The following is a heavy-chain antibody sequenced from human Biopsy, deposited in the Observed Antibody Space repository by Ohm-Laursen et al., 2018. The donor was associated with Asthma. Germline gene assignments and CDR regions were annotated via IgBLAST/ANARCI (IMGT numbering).Heavy chain of an antibody. D-gene: IGHD3-16*02. Sequence: RSLRLSCAASGFTFSRHALHWVRQAPGKGLEWVAGIYYDGSRKYYTESVKGRFTIPRDNSKNRLYLEMASLRAEDTAVYYCAREKVIESRGFQNWFDPWGQGTLVHVSS. V-gene: IGHV3-33*01. CDR3: AREKVIESRGFQNWFDP. J-gene: IGHJ5*02. CDR2: IYYDGSRK. CDR1: GFTFSRHA.